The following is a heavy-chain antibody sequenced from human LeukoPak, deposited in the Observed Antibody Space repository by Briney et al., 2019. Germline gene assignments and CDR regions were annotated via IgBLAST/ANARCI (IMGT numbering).Heavy chain of an antibody. Sequence: PGGSLRLSCGASGFTFSSYSMHWVRQASGKGLEWVGRIRSKANSYATAYAASVKGRFTISRDDSKNTAYLQMNSLKTEDTAVYYCTRHADLVDTAMGGMTDWGQGTLVTVSS. V-gene: IGHV3-73*01. D-gene: IGHD5-18*01. CDR3: TRHADLVDTAMGGMTD. CDR1: GFTFSSYS. J-gene: IGHJ4*02. CDR2: IRSKANSYAT.